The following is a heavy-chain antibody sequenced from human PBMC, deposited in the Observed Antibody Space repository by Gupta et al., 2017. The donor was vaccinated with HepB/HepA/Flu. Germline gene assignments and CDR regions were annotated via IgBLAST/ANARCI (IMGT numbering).Heavy chain of an antibody. V-gene: IGHV1-69*04. Sequence: QVQLVQSGAEVKKPGSSVKVSCKASGGTFSSYAISWVRQAPGQGLEWMGRIIPILGIANYAQKFQGRVTLTADKSTSTAYMELSSLRSEDTAVYYCARDNARTPYGSGSYYNGTYYYYGKDVWGQGTTITVSS. D-gene: IGHD3-10*01. CDR3: ARDNARTPYGSGSYYNGTYYYYGKDV. CDR1: GGTFSSYA. J-gene: IGHJ6*02. CDR2: IIPILGIA.